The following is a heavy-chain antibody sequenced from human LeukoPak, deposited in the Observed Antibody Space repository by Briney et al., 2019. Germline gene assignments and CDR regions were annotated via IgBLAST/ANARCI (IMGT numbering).Heavy chain of an antibody. Sequence: GGSLRLSCAASGFPFSDSWMNWVRQAPGKGPEWVAIIKQDGSEKFYVDSVKGRFTISRDNAKNSLDLQMSSLRAEDTAVYYCARVRGSGWYDYWGQGTLVTVSS. J-gene: IGHJ4*02. D-gene: IGHD6-19*01. CDR3: ARVRGSGWYDY. CDR1: GFPFSDSW. CDR2: IKQDGSEK. V-gene: IGHV3-7*01.